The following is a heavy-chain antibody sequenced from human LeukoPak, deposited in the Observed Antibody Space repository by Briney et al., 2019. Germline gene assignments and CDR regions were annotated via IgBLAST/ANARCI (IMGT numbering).Heavy chain of an antibody. Sequence: PGGSLRLSCAASGFTFDDYAMHWVRQAPGKGLEWVSGISWNSGSIGYADSVKGRFTISRDNAKNSPYLQMNSLRAEDTALYYCAKDRVVVITTGAFDIWGQGTMVTVPS. CDR3: AKDRVVVITTGAFDI. CDR2: ISWNSGSI. D-gene: IGHD3-22*01. V-gene: IGHV3-9*01. CDR1: GFTFDDYA. J-gene: IGHJ3*02.